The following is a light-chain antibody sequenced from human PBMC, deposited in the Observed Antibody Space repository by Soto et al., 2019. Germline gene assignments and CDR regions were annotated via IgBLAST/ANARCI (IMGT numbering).Light chain of an antibody. CDR2: WAS. CDR3: QQYYSTPFT. Sequence: DIVMTQSPDSLAVSLGERATINCKSSQSVLYSSNNKNYLAWYQQKPGQPPKLLIYWASTREYGVPDRFSGSGSGTDFTLTISSLQAEDVEVYYCQQYYSTPFTLAPGTKVDIK. V-gene: IGKV4-1*01. J-gene: IGKJ3*01. CDR1: QSVLYSSNNKNY.